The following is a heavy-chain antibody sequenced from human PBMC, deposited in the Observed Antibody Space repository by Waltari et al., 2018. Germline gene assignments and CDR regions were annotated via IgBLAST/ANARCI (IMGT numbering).Heavy chain of an antibody. J-gene: IGHJ3*01. CDR1: GFTFSVYG. Sequence: QVHLVESGGGVVQPGGSLRLSCATSGFTFSVYGMHWVRRAQGKGLEWVAFIRYDASDIYYRDSVKGRFTISRDNSKNTLFLQMSSLRPEDTAVYYCAKVGVGLTTWYPFDVWGQGTMVTVSS. D-gene: IGHD1-1*01. CDR3: AKVGVGLTTWYPFDV. CDR2: IRYDASDI. V-gene: IGHV3-30*02.